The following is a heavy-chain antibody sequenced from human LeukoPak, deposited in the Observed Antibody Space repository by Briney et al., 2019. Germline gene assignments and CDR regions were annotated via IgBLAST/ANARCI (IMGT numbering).Heavy chain of an antibody. Sequence: PSETLSLTCTVSGGSVSSTSSSYFWNWMRQPPGKGLEWIGYIYHTGSTKYNPSLGSRVTMSVDTFKNQFSLKLRSVTAADTAVYYCTRSIMNFYVSGTWGRGTLVTVSS. D-gene: IGHD3-10*01. CDR3: TRSIMNFYVSGT. CDR2: IYHTGST. CDR1: GGSVSSTSSSYF. J-gene: IGHJ5*02. V-gene: IGHV4-61*01.